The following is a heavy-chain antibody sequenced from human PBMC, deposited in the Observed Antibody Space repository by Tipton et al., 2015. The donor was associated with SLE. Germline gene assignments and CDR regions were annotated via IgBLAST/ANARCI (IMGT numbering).Heavy chain of an antibody. J-gene: IGHJ4*02. CDR3: ARDFLGLRLFKSLAEPDY. Sequence: QLVQSGAEVKKPGASVKVSCKASGYTFTGYYLHWVRQAPGQGLEWMGWINPHSGDTKYAQKFQDRVTMTRDTSISTAYVELRRLKSDDTAVYYCARDFLGLRLFKSLAEPDYWGQGTLVTVSS. V-gene: IGHV1-2*02. CDR1: GYTFTGYY. CDR2: INPHSGDT. D-gene: IGHD3-3*01.